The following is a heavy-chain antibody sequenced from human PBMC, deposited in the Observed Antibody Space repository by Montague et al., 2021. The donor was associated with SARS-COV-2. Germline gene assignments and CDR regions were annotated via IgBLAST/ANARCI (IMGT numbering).Heavy chain of an antibody. J-gene: IGHJ4*02. CDR2: INYGGST. Sequence: SETLSLTCAVYGGSFSDYHWTWIRQSPGGGLEWIGQINYGGSTKYNPSLRSRVTISMDTSKNQFSPKLTSVTAADTAVYYCARGAPGYWGQGTLVTVSS. CDR1: GGSFSDYH. D-gene: IGHD1-1*01. V-gene: IGHV4-34*01. CDR3: ARGAPGY.